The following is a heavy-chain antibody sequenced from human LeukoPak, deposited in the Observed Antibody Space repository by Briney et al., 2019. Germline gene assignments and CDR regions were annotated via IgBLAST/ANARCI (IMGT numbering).Heavy chain of an antibody. CDR3: ATDQWKYGENWFDP. V-gene: IGHV1-24*01. D-gene: IGHD1-7*01. CDR1: GYTLTELS. CDR2: FDPEDGET. Sequence: VASVKVSCKVSGYTLTELSMHWVRQAPGKGLEWMGGFDPEDGETIYAQKFQGRVTMTEDTSTDTAYMELSRLRSEDPAVYYCATDQWKYGENWFDPWGQGTLVTVSS. J-gene: IGHJ5*02.